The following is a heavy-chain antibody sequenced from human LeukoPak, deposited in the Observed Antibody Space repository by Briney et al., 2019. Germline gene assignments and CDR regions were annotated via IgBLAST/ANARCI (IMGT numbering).Heavy chain of an antibody. Sequence: PGGSLRLSCAASGFTVSSNYMSWVRQAPGKGLEWVAVISYDTTNTYYADSVKGRFTISRDNSKSTLYLQMNSLRAEDTAVYYCARGRFVAPTTMGGWGQGTLVTVSS. CDR3: ARGRFVAPTTMGG. CDR2: ISYDTTNT. J-gene: IGHJ4*02. D-gene: IGHD1-26*01. CDR1: GFTVSSNY. V-gene: IGHV3-30-3*01.